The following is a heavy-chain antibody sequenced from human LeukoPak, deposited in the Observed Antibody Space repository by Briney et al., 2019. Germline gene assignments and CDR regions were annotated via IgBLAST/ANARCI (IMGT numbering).Heavy chain of an antibody. D-gene: IGHD4-17*01. Sequence: GGSLRLSCAASGFSFISYGMHWVRQAPGKGLEWVGVISDDGRNKKYADSVKGRFTISRDNSKDTLYLQMNSLRDEDTAVYYCAKRPSDYGDYVTYFDYWSQGTLVPVSS. J-gene: IGHJ4*02. CDR1: GFSFISYG. V-gene: IGHV3-30*18. CDR3: AKRPSDYGDYVTYFDY. CDR2: ISDDGRNK.